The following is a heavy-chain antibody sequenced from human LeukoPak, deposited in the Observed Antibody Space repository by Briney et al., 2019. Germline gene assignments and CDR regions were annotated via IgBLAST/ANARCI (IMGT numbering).Heavy chain of an antibody. CDR2: IKQDGSEE. Sequence: GGSLRLSCAASGFTFSSYWMSWVRQAPGKGLEWVANIKQDGSEEYYVDSVKGRFTISRDNAKNSLYLQMNSLRAEDTAVYYCARKLRLGELSPWGQGTLVTVSS. V-gene: IGHV3-7*01. D-gene: IGHD3-16*02. J-gene: IGHJ4*02. CDR3: ARKLRLGELSP. CDR1: GFTFSSYW.